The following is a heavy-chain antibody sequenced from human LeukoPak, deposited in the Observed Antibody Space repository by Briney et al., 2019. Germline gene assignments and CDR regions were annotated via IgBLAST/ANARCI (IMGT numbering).Heavy chain of an antibody. D-gene: IGHD3-22*01. CDR2: IYCSGST. V-gene: IGHV4-39*01. CDR3: ARHGPKSKYYYDSSGKLDY. J-gene: IGHJ4*02. CDR1: GGSISSSSYY. Sequence: SETLSLTCTVSGGSISSSSYYWGWIRQPPGKGLEWIGSIYCSGSTYYNPSLKSRVTISVDTSKNQFSLKLSSVTAADTAVYYCARHGPKSKYYYDSSGKLDYWGQGTLVTASS.